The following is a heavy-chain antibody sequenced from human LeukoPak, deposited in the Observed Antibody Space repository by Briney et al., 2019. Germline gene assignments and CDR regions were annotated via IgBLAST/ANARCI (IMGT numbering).Heavy chain of an antibody. CDR2: ISGSGGST. V-gene: IGHV3-23*01. D-gene: IGHD5-12*01. CDR3: ARGYSGYGDAFDI. J-gene: IGHJ3*02. CDR1: GFTFSSYG. Sequence: GGSLRLSCAASGFTFSSYGMSWVRQAPGKGLEWVSAISGSGGSTYYADSVKGRFTISRDNSKNTLYLQMNSLRAEDTAVYYCARGYSGYGDAFDIWGQGTMVTVSS.